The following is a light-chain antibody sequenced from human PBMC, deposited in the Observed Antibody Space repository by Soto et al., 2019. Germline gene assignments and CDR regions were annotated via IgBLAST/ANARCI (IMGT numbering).Light chain of an antibody. V-gene: IGKV3-15*01. CDR3: QQYNNWPFT. CDR1: QIVSGT. Sequence: EIVMTQSPATLSVSPGERATLSCRASQIVSGTLAWYQQKPGQAPRLLIYGASTRATGIPARFSGSGSGTEFTLTISSLQSEDFAVYYCQQYNNWPFTFGPGTKVDIK. J-gene: IGKJ3*01. CDR2: GAS.